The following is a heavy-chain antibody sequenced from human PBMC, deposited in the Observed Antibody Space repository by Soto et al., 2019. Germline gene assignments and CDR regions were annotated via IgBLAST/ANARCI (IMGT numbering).Heavy chain of an antibody. Sequence: PGGSLRLSCAASGFTFNRYGMHWVRQAPGKGLVWVSRINSDGSGTVYADSVKGRFTISRDNAKSTLSLQMNSLRAEDTAVYYCARGGDLWTAFRDPNWFDPWGQGTLVTVSS. V-gene: IGHV3-74*01. D-gene: IGHD3-16*01. CDR1: GFTFNRYG. CDR3: ARGGDLWTAFRDPNWFDP. J-gene: IGHJ5*02. CDR2: INSDGSGT.